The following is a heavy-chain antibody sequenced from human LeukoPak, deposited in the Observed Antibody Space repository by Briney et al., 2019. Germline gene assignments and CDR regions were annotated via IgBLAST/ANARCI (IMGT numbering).Heavy chain of an antibody. CDR1: GGSISSGGYY. CDR2: IYHSGST. J-gene: IGHJ4*02. D-gene: IGHD6-6*01. Sequence: PSETLSLTCTVSGGSISSGGYYWSWIRQPPGKGLEWIGYIYHSGSTYYNPSLKSRVTISVDRSKNQFSLKLSSVTAADTAVYYCARGLMGSSKPIDYWGQGTLVTVSS. V-gene: IGHV4-30-2*01. CDR3: ARGLMGSSKPIDY.